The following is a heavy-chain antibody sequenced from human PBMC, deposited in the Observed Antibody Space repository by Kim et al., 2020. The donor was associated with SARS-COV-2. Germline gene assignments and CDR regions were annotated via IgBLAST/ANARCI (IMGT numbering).Heavy chain of an antibody. J-gene: IGHJ6*02. CDR3: ARGGLSYDSSGYFKPNLIYYYYGMDG. CDR2: ISSSSSYI. Sequence: GGSLRLSCAASGFTFSSYSMNWVRQAPGKGLEWVSSISSSSSYIYYADSVKGRFTISRDNAKNSLYLQMNSLRAEDTAVYYCARGGLSYDSSGYFKPNLIYYYYGMDGWGQGTTVTVSS. D-gene: IGHD3-22*01. V-gene: IGHV3-21*01. CDR1: GFTFSSYS.